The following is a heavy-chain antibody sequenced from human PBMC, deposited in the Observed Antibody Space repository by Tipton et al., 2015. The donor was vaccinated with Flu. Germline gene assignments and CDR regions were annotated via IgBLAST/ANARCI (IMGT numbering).Heavy chain of an antibody. CDR3: ARLSYYDVDLKNFYFDY. Sequence: TLSLTCAVYGGSFIGDYWSWIRQPPGKGLEWIGEINHTEGTNYSPSLKSRVTMSLDTSKRQFSLTLTSVTAADTAVYYCARLSYYDVDLKNFYFDYWGQGALVTVSS. J-gene: IGHJ4*02. D-gene: IGHD3-10*02. CDR1: GGSFIGDY. CDR2: INHTEGT. V-gene: IGHV4-34*01.